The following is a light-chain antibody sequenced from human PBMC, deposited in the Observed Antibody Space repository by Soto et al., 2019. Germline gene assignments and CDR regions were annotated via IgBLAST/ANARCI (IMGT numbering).Light chain of an antibody. CDR3: CSYAGSYTIYV. Sequence: QSALTQPRSVSGSPGQSVTISCTGTSSDVGGYNYVSWYEHHPGTAPKLIIYDVNKRPSGVPDRFSGSKSGNTASLTISGLQAEDEAEYYCCSYAGSYTIYVFGTGTKVTVL. J-gene: IGLJ1*01. CDR1: SSDVGGYNY. CDR2: DVN. V-gene: IGLV2-11*01.